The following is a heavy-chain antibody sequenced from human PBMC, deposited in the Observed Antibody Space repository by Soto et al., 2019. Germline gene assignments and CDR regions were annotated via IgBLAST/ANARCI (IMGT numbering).Heavy chain of an antibody. CDR3: VRGKVAAGLAY. V-gene: IGHV3-74*01. D-gene: IGHD6-25*01. CDR1: EFTFRSYW. Sequence: PGGSLRLSYAASEFTFRSYWMQWVRQAPGKGLVWVSWINSDGTTTNYADSVKGRFTISRDNAKNTLYLQMTSLRVEDRAIYYCVRGKVAAGLAYWGQGALVTVSS. J-gene: IGHJ4*02. CDR2: INSDGTTT.